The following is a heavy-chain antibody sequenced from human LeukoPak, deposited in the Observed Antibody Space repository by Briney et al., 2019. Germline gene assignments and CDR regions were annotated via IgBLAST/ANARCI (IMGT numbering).Heavy chain of an antibody. D-gene: IGHD3-3*01. CDR3: AKTISVRRYFEY. CDR2: ISESGGNT. J-gene: IGHJ4*02. V-gene: IGHV3-23*01. Sequence: GGSLRLSYAASAFSFSSYATSWVRQAPGRGLEWVSGISESGGNTYYADSVKGRFIISRDNSKNTLYLQMNSLRAEDTAVYYCAKTISVRRYFEYWGQGTLITVSS. CDR1: AFSFSSYA.